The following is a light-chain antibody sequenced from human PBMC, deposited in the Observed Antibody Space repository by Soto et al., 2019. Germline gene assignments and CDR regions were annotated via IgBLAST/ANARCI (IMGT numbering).Light chain of an antibody. CDR1: QSVRNN. CDR2: GAA. J-gene: IGKJ1*01. Sequence: DIVLTQSPGTLSLSPGERATLSCRASQSVRNNLAWYQQKPGQAPRLLIFGAATRATGIPARFSGSGSGTDFTLTISSLEPEDFAVYYCQQRSNWPRTFGQGTKVDIK. V-gene: IGKV3-11*01. CDR3: QQRSNWPRT.